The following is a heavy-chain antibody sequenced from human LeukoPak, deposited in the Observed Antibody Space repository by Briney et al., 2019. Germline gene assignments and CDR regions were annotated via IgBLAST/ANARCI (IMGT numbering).Heavy chain of an antibody. V-gene: IGHV1-69*05. CDR3: ASRPRYSGSYYGV. J-gene: IGHJ4*02. Sequence: SVTVSCKASGGTFSSYAISWVRQAPGQGLEWMGGIIPIFGTANYAQKFQGRVTITTDESTSTAYMELSSLRTEDTAVYYCASRPRYSGSYYGVWGQGTLVTVSS. CDR2: IIPIFGTA. D-gene: IGHD1-26*01. CDR1: GGTFSSYA.